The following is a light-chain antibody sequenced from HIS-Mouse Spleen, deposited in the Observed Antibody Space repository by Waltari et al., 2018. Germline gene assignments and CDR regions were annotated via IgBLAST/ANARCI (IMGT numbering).Light chain of an antibody. CDR1: SSNIGAGYD. V-gene: IGLV1-40*01. Sequence: QSVLTQPPSGSGAPGQRVTISCTGSSSNIGAGYDVHWYQQLPGTAPKLLIYGNSNRPSGVPDRFSGSKSGTSASLAITGLQAEDEADYYCQSYDSSPLWVFGGGTKLTVL. CDR2: GNS. CDR3: QSYDSSPLWV. J-gene: IGLJ3*02.